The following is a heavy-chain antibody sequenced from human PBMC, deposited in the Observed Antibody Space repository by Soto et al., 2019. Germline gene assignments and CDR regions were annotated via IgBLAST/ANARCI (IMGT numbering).Heavy chain of an antibody. D-gene: IGHD3-3*01. Sequence: PSSTXSVTCAFSGGSSIISSYYLCWIRQPPGNGLEWIGSIYYSGITYYNPSLKSRFTISVDTSKNQFSLKLSSVTAADTAVYYCERKGGITIFGVVIMYCLDPWGPGTLVTVSS. J-gene: IGHJ5*02. V-gene: IGHV4-39*01. CDR2: IYYSGIT. CDR1: GGSSIISSYY. CDR3: ERKGGITIFGVVIMYCLDP.